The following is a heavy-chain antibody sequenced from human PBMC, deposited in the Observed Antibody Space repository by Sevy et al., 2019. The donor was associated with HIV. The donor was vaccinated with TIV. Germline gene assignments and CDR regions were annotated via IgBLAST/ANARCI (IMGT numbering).Heavy chain of an antibody. CDR1: GFTFDDYA. D-gene: IGHD3-9*01. CDR2: ISWNSGSI. V-gene: IGHV3-9*01. Sequence: GGSLRLSCAASGFTFDDYAMHWVRQAPGKGLEWVSGISWNSGSIGYSDSVKGRFTISRDNAKNSLYLQMNSLRAEDTALYYCAKDSLDYDILTGYYTSGGMDVWGHGTTVTVSS. J-gene: IGHJ6*02. CDR3: AKDSLDYDILTGYYTSGGMDV.